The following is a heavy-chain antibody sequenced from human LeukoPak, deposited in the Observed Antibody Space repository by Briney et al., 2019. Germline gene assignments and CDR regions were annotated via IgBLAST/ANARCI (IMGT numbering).Heavy chain of an antibody. CDR1: GYTFTGYY. CDR2: IIPIFGTA. D-gene: IGHD5-18*01. CDR3: ARGSYGYEFYFDY. Sequence: SVKVSCKASGYTFTGYYMHWVRQAPGQGLEWMGRIIPIFGTANYAQKFQGRVTITTDESTSTAYMELSSLRSEDTAVYYCARGSYGYEFYFDYWGQGTLVTVSS. V-gene: IGHV1-69*05. J-gene: IGHJ4*02.